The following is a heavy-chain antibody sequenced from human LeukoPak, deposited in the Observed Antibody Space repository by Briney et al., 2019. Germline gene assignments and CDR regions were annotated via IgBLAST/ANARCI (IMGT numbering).Heavy chain of an antibody. CDR2: ISAYNGNT. CDR1: GYTFSDYY. Sequence: ASLKVSCKSSGYTFSDYYMRWVRQAPGQGLEWIGWISAYNGNTNYAQNFQGRVTLTTDTLTTTAYMELRSLRSDDTAVYYCARERGAMVRGVILSDNWGQGTLVTVSS. CDR3: ARERGAMVRGVILSDN. D-gene: IGHD3-10*01. V-gene: IGHV1-18*04. J-gene: IGHJ4*02.